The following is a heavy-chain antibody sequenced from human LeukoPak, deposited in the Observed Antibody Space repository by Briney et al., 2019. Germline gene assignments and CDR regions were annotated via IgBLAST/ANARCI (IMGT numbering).Heavy chain of an antibody. D-gene: IGHD2/OR15-2a*01. V-gene: IGHV4-59*08. J-gene: IGHJ4*02. CDR1: GGAISSYY. CDR2: ISDIGSI. Sequence: SETLSLTCTVSGGAISSYYWSWIRQPPGKGLEWIAYISDIGSINYNPSLKSRVTISLDTSKNQFSLKLSSVSAADTAVYYCAGHHPRNTVDFWGQGTLVTVSS. CDR3: AGHHPRNTVDF.